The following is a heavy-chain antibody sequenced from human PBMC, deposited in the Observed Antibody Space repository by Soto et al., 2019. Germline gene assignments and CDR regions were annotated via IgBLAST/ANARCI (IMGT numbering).Heavy chain of an antibody. CDR3: ARDRTDSGYYTNWLDP. V-gene: IGHV1-69*06. Sequence: RASVKVSCKASGGTFGSDAITWVRQAPGQGLGWVGRIIPIFGTTNYAQNLQGRVTISADKSTLTSYMELHSLTSDDTALYYCARDRTDSGYYTNWLDPWGQGTQVTV. D-gene: IGHD3-22*01. CDR1: GGTFGSDA. CDR2: IIPIFGTT. J-gene: IGHJ5*02.